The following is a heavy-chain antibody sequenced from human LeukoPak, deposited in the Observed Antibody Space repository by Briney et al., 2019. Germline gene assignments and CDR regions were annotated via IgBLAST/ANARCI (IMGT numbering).Heavy chain of an antibody. D-gene: IGHD2-21*01. CDR3: ARDPLGDSTYYFDY. V-gene: IGHV3-30*04. J-gene: IGHJ4*02. CDR2: ISYDGSNK. CDR1: GFTFSSYA. Sequence: GGSLRLSCAASGFTFSSYAMHWVRQAPGKGLEWVAVISYDGSNKYYADSVKGRFTISRDNSKNTLYLQINSLRAEDTAVYYCARDPLGDSTYYFDYWGQGTLVTVSS.